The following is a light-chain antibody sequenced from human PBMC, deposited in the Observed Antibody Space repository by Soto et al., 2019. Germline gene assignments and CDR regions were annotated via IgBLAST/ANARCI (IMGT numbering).Light chain of an antibody. Sequence: QSALTQPASVSGSPGQSITISCTGTSSDVGSHNLVSWYQQHPGQAPKRMIYEVSKRPLGVSARFSASKSGNTASLTISGIQAEDEADYYCCSYGGSRAVFGGGTQLTVL. J-gene: IGLJ7*01. CDR2: EVS. CDR3: CSYGGSRAV. CDR1: SSDVGSHNL. V-gene: IGLV2-23*02.